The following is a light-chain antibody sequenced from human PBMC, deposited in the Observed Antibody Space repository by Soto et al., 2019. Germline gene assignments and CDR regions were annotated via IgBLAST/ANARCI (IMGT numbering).Light chain of an antibody. J-gene: IGKJ1*01. Sequence: DVQITQSPSSLCASVGDRVTISCRASHSISTYLNWYLQKPGKAPNLLIYDASSLESGVPSRFSGSGSGTEFTLTISSLQPDDFATYYCQQYNSEFGQGTKVDIK. CDR3: QQYNSE. V-gene: IGKV1-5*01. CDR1: HSISTY. CDR2: DAS.